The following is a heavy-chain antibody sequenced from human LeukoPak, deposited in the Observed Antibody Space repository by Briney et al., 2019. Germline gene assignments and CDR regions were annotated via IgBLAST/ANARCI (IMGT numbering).Heavy chain of an antibody. Sequence: PGGSLRLSCAASGFTFDGYGMYWVRQAPGKGLEWVSGITWKSDDNAYADSVRGRFTISRDNGKNCLYLQINSLRVEDTALYYCTKVTDWRTGFDYWGQGTLV. D-gene: IGHD3-9*01. J-gene: IGHJ4*02. V-gene: IGHV3-9*01. CDR2: ITWKSDDN. CDR3: TKVTDWRTGFDY. CDR1: GFTFDGYG.